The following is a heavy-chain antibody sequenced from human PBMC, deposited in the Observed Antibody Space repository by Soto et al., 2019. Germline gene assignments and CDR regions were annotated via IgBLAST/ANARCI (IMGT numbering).Heavy chain of an antibody. CDR3: TRGPRPTSTGTGAF. V-gene: IGHV3-74*01. J-gene: IGHJ4*02. CDR1: GFTFSMYW. D-gene: IGHD1-1*01. CDR2: INDDGIST. Sequence: PGGSLRLSCAASGFTFSMYWLHWVRQVPGKGPEWVSRINDDGISTNYADSVKGRFTISRDNAKNTLYLQMNALRVEDTGVYYCTRGPRPTSTGTGAFWCQGTL.